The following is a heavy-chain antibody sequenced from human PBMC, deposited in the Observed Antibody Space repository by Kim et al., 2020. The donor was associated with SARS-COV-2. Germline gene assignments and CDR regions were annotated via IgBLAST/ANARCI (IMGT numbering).Heavy chain of an antibody. CDR3: WLSASSTSGDYLDS. V-gene: IGHV3-7*03. CDR1: GFSFSNFW. CDR2: IAHDGGDK. Sequence: GGSLRLSCAASGFSFSNFWMTWVRQAPGKGLEWVANIAHDGGDKYYVDSVKGRFTISRDNAKNSLSLQMNSLRAEDTAVYYCWLSASSTSGDYLDSWGPGTLVTVSS. D-gene: IGHD2-8*02. J-gene: IGHJ4*02.